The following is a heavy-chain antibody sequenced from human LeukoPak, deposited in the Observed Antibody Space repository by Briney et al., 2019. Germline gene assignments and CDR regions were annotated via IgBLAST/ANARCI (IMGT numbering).Heavy chain of an antibody. CDR1: GGSITNYC. V-gene: IGHV4-4*07. J-gene: IGHJ4*02. D-gene: IGHD5-24*01. CDR3: ARVSGLNGYQWNAFDY. CDR2: IYTSGRT. Sequence: SETLSLTCTASGGSITNYCWSWIRQPAGKGLEWIGRIYTSGRTNYNPSLMSRLTMSVDTSKNQLSLRLSSVTAADTAVYYCARVSGLNGYQWNAFDYWGQGTLVTVSS.